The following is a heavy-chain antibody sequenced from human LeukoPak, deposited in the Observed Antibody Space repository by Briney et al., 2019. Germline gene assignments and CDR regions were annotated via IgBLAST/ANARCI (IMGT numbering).Heavy chain of an antibody. CDR2: INYSGST. Sequence: SETLSLTCTVSGGSISSNNYYWAWIRQPPGKGLEWFATINYSGSTYYNPSLKSRVTISVDTSKNQFSLKLSSVTAADTAVYYCARHAVAKNEKDYWGQGTLVTVSS. J-gene: IGHJ4*02. D-gene: IGHD6-19*01. CDR3: ARHAVAKNEKDY. V-gene: IGHV4-39*01. CDR1: GGSISSNNYY.